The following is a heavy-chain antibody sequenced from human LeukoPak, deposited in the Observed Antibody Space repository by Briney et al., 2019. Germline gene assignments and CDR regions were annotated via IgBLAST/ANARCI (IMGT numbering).Heavy chain of an antibody. D-gene: IGHD2/OR15-2a*01. Sequence: AGSLRHCHSPSGFSISSDIMTCIRQAPGKELKWVSVLYRGGNSLHADAVQGRFTISRNTSENTLYLQMNSLTFEDTALYYCARGGYFGEDHFDYWGQGILVTVSS. V-gene: IGHV3-53*04. CDR3: ARGGYFGEDHFDY. CDR1: GFSISSDI. J-gene: IGHJ4*03. CDR2: LYRGGNS.